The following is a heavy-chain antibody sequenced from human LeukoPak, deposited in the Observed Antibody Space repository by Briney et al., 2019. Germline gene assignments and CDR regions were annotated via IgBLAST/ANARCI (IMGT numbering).Heavy chain of an antibody. Sequence: SETLSLTCTVSGGSISSYYWSWIRQPPGKGLEWIGYIYYSGSTNYNPSLKSRVTISVDTSKNQFSLKLSSVTAADTAVYYCARHHNGPTDHWGQGTLVTVSS. V-gene: IGHV4-59*01. CDR3: ARHHNGPTDH. J-gene: IGHJ4*02. CDR2: IYYSGST. D-gene: IGHD2-8*01. CDR1: GGSISSYY.